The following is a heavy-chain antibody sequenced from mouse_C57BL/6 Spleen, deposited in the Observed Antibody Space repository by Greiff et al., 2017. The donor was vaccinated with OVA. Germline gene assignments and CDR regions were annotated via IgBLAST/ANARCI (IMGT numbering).Heavy chain of an antibody. J-gene: IGHJ3*01. Sequence: EVQLQESGGDLVKPGGSLKLSCAASGFTFSSYGMSWVRQTPDKRLEWVSTISSGGSYTYYPDSVKGRFTLSRDNAKNTLYLQMSSLKSEDTAMYYCARFYGNFGWFAYWGQGTLVTVSA. CDR3: ARFYGNFGWFAY. V-gene: IGHV5-6*01. CDR2: ISSGGSYT. CDR1: GFTFSSYG. D-gene: IGHD2-1*01.